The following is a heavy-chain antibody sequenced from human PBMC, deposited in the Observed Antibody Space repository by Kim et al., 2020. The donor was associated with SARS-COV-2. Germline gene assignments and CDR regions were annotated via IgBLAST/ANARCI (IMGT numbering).Heavy chain of an antibody. J-gene: IGHJ4*02. Sequence: PALKSRVTISVDTSKNQFSLKLSPVTAADTAVYYCARNPRYGGNSVPTDYWGQGTLVTVSS. V-gene: IGHV4-34*01. CDR3: ARNPRYGGNSVPTDY. D-gene: IGHD4-17*01.